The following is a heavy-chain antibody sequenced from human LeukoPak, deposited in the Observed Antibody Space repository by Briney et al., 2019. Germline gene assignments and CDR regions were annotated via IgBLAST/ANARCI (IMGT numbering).Heavy chain of an antibody. J-gene: IGHJ4*02. Sequence: SETLSLTCSVSGASISGGTYHWGWIRQPPGKGLEWIGSIYYTGSTYDNPSLKSRVTISVDTSKNQFSLKLSSVTAADTAVYYCARRGGSGRAFDYWGRGTLVTVSS. CDR2: IYYTGST. CDR1: GASISGGTYH. V-gene: IGHV4-39*01. CDR3: ARRGGSGRAFDY. D-gene: IGHD1-26*01.